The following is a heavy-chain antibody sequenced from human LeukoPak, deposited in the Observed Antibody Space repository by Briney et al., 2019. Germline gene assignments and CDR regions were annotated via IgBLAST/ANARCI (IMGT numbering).Heavy chain of an antibody. Sequence: PGGSLRHSCAASGFTFTTYGMHWVRQAPGKGLEWVAFIRYDGSNKYYADSVKGRFTISRDISKNTLYLQMNSLRAEDTAVYYCAKISESDYWGQGTLVTVSS. CDR2: IRYDGSNK. CDR3: AKISESDY. CDR1: GFTFTTYG. J-gene: IGHJ4*02. V-gene: IGHV3-30*02.